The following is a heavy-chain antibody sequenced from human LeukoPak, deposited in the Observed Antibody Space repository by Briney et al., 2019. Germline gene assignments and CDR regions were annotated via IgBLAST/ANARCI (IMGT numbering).Heavy chain of an antibody. V-gene: IGHV3-33*06. D-gene: IGHD5-12*01. CDR1: GFTFSSYG. CDR3: AKGAYDYIEIAYFDY. CDR2: IWYDGSNK. J-gene: IGHJ4*02. Sequence: PGGSLRLSCAASGFTFSSYGMHWVRQAPGKGLEWVAVIWYDGSNKYYGDSVKGRFTISRDNSKKTLYLQMNSLRAEDTAVYYCAKGAYDYIEIAYFDYWGQGSLVTVSS.